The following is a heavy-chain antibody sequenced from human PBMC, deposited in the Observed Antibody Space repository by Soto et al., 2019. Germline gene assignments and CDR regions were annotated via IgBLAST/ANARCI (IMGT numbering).Heavy chain of an antibody. CDR2: ISGYNGNT. CDR3: ARDQYVGATADLQD. Sequence: QVQLVQSGAEVKKPGASVKVSCKASGYSFNSYGISWVRQAPGQGLEWMGWISGYNGNTNYAQNVQGRATMTTDTSTNTAYMELRSLRSDDTAVYYCARDQYVGATADLQDWGQGTLVTVSS. J-gene: IGHJ1*01. CDR1: GYSFNSYG. D-gene: IGHD1-26*01. V-gene: IGHV1-18*04.